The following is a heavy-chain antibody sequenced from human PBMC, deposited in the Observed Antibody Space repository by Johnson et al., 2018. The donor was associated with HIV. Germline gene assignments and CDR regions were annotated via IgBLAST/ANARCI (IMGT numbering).Heavy chain of an antibody. CDR2: IISSGGKT. V-gene: IGHV3-23*01. D-gene: IGHD1-26*01. J-gene: IGHJ3*02. CDR3: AKDGAVDAFDI. CDR1: GFTFSSYA. Sequence: EVQLMESGGGLVQPGGSLRLSCAASGFTFSSYAMSWVRQAPGKGLEWVSAIISSGGKTYFADSVKGRFTISRDNSKNTLYLQMNSLRTEDTALYYCAKDGAVDAFDIWGQGTMVTVSS.